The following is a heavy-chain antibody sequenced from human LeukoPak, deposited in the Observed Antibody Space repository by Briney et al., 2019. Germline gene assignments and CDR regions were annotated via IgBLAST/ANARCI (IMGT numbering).Heavy chain of an antibody. CDR1: GFTFSSYA. CDR3: AKDHPFSGSPDY. Sequence: GGSLRLSCAASGFTFSSYAMSWVRQAPSKGLEWVAVISYDGSNKYYADSVKGRFTISRDNSKNTLYLQMNSLRAEDTAVYYCAKDHPFSGSPDYWGQGTLVTVSS. CDR2: ISYDGSNK. J-gene: IGHJ4*02. V-gene: IGHV3-30*18. D-gene: IGHD2-15*01.